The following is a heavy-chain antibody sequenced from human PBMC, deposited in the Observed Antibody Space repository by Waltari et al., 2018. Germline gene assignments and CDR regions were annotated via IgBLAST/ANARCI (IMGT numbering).Heavy chain of an antibody. CDR3: ARAPAMVRRAFDS. V-gene: IGHV4-34*01. CDR2: INHSGNT. CDR1: GASFHDYF. D-gene: IGHD3-10*01. Sequence: QVQFQQWGATLLKPSETLSLTCTVYGASFHDYFWVWIRQAPGKGVEWIGEINHSGNTNYKSALKSRATISVDTSKSQFSLSLRSVTAADTAVYYCARAPAMVRRAFDSWGQGALVTVSS. J-gene: IGHJ4*02.